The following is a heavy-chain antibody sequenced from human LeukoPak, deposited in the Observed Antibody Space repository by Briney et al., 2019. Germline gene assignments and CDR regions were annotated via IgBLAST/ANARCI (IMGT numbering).Heavy chain of an antibody. CDR1: GGTFSSYA. Sequence: SVKVSCKASGGTFSSYAISWVRQAPGQGLEWMGRIIPIFGTANHAQKFQGRVTITTDESTSTAYMELSSLRSEDTAVYYCARDQIPHYYDSSGYLRNWGQGTLVTVSS. CDR3: ARDQIPHYYDSSGYLRN. J-gene: IGHJ4*02. CDR2: IIPIFGTA. D-gene: IGHD3-22*01. V-gene: IGHV1-69*05.